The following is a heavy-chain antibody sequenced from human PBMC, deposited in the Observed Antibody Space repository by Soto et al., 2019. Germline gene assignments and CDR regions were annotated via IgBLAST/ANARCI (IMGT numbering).Heavy chain of an antibody. CDR1: GGSFSGYY. V-gene: IGHV4-34*01. Sequence: SETLSLTCAVYGGSFSGYYWSWIRQPPGKGLEWIGEINHSGSTNYNPSLKSRVTISVDTSKNQFSLKLSSVTAADTAVYYCARGLLYYDILTGYLAHYYYYYGMDVWGQGTTVTVS. CDR3: ARGLLYYDILTGYLAHYYYYYGMDV. D-gene: IGHD3-9*01. J-gene: IGHJ6*02. CDR2: INHSGST.